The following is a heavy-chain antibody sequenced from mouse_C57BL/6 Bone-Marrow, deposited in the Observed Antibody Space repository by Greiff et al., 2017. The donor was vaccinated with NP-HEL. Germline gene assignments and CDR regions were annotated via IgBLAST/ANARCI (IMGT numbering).Heavy chain of an antibody. CDR1: GFTFSSYA. D-gene: IGHD1-1*01. V-gene: IGHV5-4*01. CDR2: ISDGGSYT. Sequence: EVQLVESGGGLVKPGGSLKLSCAASGFTFSSYAMSWVRQTPEKRLEWVATISDGGSYTYYPDNVKGRFTISRDNAKNNLYLQMSHLKSEDTAMYYCARGNHYYGSPRFDYWGQGTTLTVSS. J-gene: IGHJ2*01. CDR3: ARGNHYYGSPRFDY.